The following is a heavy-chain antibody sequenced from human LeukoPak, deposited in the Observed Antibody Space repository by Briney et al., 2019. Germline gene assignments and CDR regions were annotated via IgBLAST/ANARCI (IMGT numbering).Heavy chain of an antibody. CDR2: ISSSSIYI. Sequence: GGSLRLSCAASGFTFSSHSMNWVRQAPGKGLEWVSSISSSSIYIYYADSVKGRFTISRDNAKNSLYLQMNSLRAEDTAVYYCARESKGHRYYYDSSGYYEPIDYWGQGTLVTVSS. V-gene: IGHV3-21*01. CDR1: GFTFSSHS. CDR3: ARESKGHRYYYDSSGYYEPIDY. D-gene: IGHD3-22*01. J-gene: IGHJ4*02.